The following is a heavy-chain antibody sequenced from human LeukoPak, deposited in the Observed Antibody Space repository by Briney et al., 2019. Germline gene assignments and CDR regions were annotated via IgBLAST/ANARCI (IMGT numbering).Heavy chain of an antibody. CDR2: IYPGDSDT. CDR1: GYSFTGYW. CDR3: ARVYCSSTGCHRIHHFDY. Sequence: GESLKISCQGSGYSFTGYWIGWVRPMPGKGLEWMGIIYPGDSDTKYNPSFQGQVTISADKSISTAYLQWSSLKASDTAIYYCARVYCSSTGCHRIHHFDYWGQGTLVTVSS. V-gene: IGHV5-51*01. D-gene: IGHD2-2*01. J-gene: IGHJ4*02.